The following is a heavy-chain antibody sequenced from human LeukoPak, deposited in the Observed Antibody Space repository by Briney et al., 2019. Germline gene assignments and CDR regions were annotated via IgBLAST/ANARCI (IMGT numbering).Heavy chain of an antibody. D-gene: IGHD6-19*01. CDR3: ASGARRAYSSGWYYFDY. CDR2: IYTSGST. CDR1: GGSISSYY. V-gene: IGHV4-4*07. J-gene: IGHJ4*02. Sequence: SETLSLTCTVSGGSISSYYWSWIRQPAGKGLEWIGRIYTSGSTNYNPSLKSRVTISVDTSKNQFSLKLSSVTAADTAVYYCASGARRAYSSGWYYFDYWGQGTLVTVSS.